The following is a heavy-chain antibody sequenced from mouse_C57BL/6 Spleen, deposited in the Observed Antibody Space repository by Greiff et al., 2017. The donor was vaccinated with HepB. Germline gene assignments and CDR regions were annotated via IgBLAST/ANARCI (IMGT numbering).Heavy chain of an antibody. Sequence: VQLQESDAELVKPGASVKISCKVSGYTFTDHTIHWMKQRPEQGLEWIGYIYPRDGSTKYNEKFKGKATLTADKSSSTAYMQLNSLTSEDSAVYFCARDDYFQGWYFDVWGTGTTVTVSS. CDR1: GYTFTDHT. CDR3: ARDDYFQGWYFDV. V-gene: IGHV1-78*01. CDR2: IYPRDGST. J-gene: IGHJ1*03. D-gene: IGHD2-4*01.